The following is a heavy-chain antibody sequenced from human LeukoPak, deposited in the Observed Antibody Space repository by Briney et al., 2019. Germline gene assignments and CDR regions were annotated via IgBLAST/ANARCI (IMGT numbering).Heavy chain of an antibody. D-gene: IGHD1-26*01. CDR2: INHSGST. CDR1: GGSFSGYY. Sequence: SETLSLTCAVYGGSFSGYYWSWLRQPPGKGLEGIGEINHSGSTNYNPSLKSRVTISVDTSKNQFSLKLSSVTAADTAFYYCASQGHHGKIVGTTLSYFYMDVWGKGTTVTVSS. CDR3: ASQGHHGKIVGTTLSYFYMDV. V-gene: IGHV4-34*01. J-gene: IGHJ6*03.